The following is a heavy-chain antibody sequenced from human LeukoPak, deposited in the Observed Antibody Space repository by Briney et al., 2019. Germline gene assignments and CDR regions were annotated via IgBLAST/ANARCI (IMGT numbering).Heavy chain of an antibody. V-gene: IGHV1-18*01. CDR1: GYTFTSYG. J-gene: IGHJ1*01. CDR2: ISPYNGNT. Sequence: VASVKVSCKASGYTFTSYGIIWVRQATGQGLEWMGWISPYNGNTNYAQKLQGRVTMTTDTSTSTAYMELRSLRSDDTAVYYCASCHCTNGVCYGECEYFQHWGQGTLVTVSS. CDR3: ASCHCTNGVCYGECEYFQH. D-gene: IGHD2-8*01.